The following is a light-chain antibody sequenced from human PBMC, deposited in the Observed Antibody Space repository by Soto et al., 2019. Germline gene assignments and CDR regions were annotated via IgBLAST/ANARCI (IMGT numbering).Light chain of an antibody. J-gene: IGKJ1*01. CDR2: GAS. CDR1: QSVNNW. V-gene: IGKV1-5*01. Sequence: DIQMTQSPSSLSASVGDRVTITCRASQSVNNWLAWYQQKPGKAPILLIYGASSLESGVPSRFSGSRSGTEFTLTISSLHPDDFATYYCQEYNSFSLTLGQGTKVDIK. CDR3: QEYNSFSLT.